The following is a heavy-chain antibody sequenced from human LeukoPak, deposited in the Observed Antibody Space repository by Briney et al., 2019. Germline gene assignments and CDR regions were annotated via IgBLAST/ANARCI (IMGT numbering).Heavy chain of an antibody. Sequence: TGGSLRLSCAASGFTFDDYAMHWVRQAPGKGLEWVSGISWNSGSIGYADSVKGRFTISRDNAKNSLYLQMNSLRAEDTALYYCAKDSFGWYYFDYWGQGTLVTVSS. D-gene: IGHD6-19*01. CDR2: ISWNSGSI. J-gene: IGHJ4*02. CDR1: GFTFDDYA. V-gene: IGHV3-9*01. CDR3: AKDSFGWYYFDY.